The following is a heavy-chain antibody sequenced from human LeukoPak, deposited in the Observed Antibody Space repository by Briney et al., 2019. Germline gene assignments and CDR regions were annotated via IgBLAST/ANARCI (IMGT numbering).Heavy chain of an antibody. CDR2: INHSGST. V-gene: IGHV4-34*01. J-gene: IGHJ6*03. D-gene: IGHD6-13*01. Sequence: PSETLSLTCAVYGGSLSGYYWSWIRQPPGKGLEWIWEINHSGSTNYNPSLKSRVTISVDTSKSQFSLKLSSVTAADTAVYYCARGKQQLSFYYYYYMDVWGKGTTVTVSS. CDR3: ARGKQQLSFYYYYYMDV. CDR1: GGSLSGYY.